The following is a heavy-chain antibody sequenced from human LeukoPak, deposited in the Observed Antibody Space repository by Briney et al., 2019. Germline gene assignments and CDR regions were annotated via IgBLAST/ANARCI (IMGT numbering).Heavy chain of an antibody. CDR3: ARDQSPGLYGMDV. J-gene: IGHJ6*02. CDR2: INPSGGST. CDR1: GYTFTSYY. Sequence: ASVKVSCKASGYTFTSYYMHWVRQAPGQGLEWMGIINPSGGSTGYAQKFQGRVTMTRDTSTSTVYMELSSLRSEDTAVYYCARDQSPGLYGMDVWGQGTTVTVSS. V-gene: IGHV1-46*01.